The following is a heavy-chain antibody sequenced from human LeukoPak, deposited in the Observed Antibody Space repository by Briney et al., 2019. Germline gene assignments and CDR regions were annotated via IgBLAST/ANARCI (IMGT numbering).Heavy chain of an antibody. Sequence: GSLRLSCAASGFTFSIYAMTRVRQAPGKGLEWVSSISNSGGTYYADSVKGRFTISRDNSKNTLYLQMNSLRAEDTAVYYCAKEWIKEGGQGTLVTVSS. CDR2: ISNSGGT. J-gene: IGHJ4*02. V-gene: IGHV3-23*01. CDR3: AKEWIKE. D-gene: IGHD5-12*01. CDR1: GFTFSIYA.